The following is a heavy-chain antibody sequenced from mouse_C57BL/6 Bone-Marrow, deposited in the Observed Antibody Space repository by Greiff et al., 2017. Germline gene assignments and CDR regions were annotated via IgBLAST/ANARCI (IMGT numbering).Heavy chain of an antibody. V-gene: IGHV1-64*01. J-gene: IGHJ1*03. Sequence: QVQLQQPGAELVKPGASVKLSCKASGYTFTSYWMHWVKQRPGQGLEWIGMIYPGSGSTNYNEKFKSKATLTVDKSSSTAYMQLSSLTSEDSAVYYCAKGVYYDYASWYFDVWGTGTTVTVSS. CDR3: AKGVYYDYASWYFDV. D-gene: IGHD2-4*01. CDR2: IYPGSGST. CDR1: GYTFTSYW.